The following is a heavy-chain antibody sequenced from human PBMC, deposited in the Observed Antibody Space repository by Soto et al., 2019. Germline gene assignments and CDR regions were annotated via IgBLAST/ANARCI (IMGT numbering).Heavy chain of an antibody. CDR3: ARAFSYGSYWYFDL. D-gene: IGHD5-18*01. J-gene: IGHJ2*01. CDR2: ISVNNGNT. Sequence: GASVKVSCKASDYTFTSYGITWVRQAPGQGLEWMGWISVNNGNTNYALKFQGRVTMTTDTSTNTAYMELWTLRSDDTAAYYCARAFSYGSYWYFDLWGHGTLVTAPQ. CDR1: DYTFTSYG. V-gene: IGHV1-18*01.